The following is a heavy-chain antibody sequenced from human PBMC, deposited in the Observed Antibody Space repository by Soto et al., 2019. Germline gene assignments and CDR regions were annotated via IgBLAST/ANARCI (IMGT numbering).Heavy chain of an antibody. D-gene: IGHD3-9*01. CDR3: ARVSFDHFVHWFDP. Sequence: SQTLSLTCATSGDSVSSKTAAWNWIRQSPSRGLEWLGRTYFRSKWYNDYAISVKSRITINPDTSKNQFSLLLNSVTPEDTAVYYCARVSFDHFVHWFDPWGQGTLVTVSS. J-gene: IGHJ5*02. CDR1: GDSVSSKTAA. V-gene: IGHV6-1*01. CDR2: TYFRSKWYN.